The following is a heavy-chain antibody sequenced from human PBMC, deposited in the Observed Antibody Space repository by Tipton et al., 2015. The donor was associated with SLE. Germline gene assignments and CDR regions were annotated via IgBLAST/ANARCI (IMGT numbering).Heavy chain of an antibody. CDR2: ISYDGSNK. Sequence: SLRLSCAASGFTLSDFSMHWARHTPGKGLEWVAVISYDGSNKYYADSVKGRFTISRDNSKNTLYLQMNSLRAEDTAVYYCARVLLWFRPVYGMDVWGQGTTVTVSS. D-gene: IGHD3-10*01. CDR3: ARVLLWFRPVYGMDV. CDR1: GFTLSDFS. V-gene: IGHV3-30*04. J-gene: IGHJ6*02.